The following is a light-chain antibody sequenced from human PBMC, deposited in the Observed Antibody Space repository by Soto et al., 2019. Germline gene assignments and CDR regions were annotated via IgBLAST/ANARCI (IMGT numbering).Light chain of an antibody. Sequence: QSAPTQPASVSRSPGQSITISCTGTSSDVGTYNLVSWYQQHPGKAPKLMIYEGSKRPSGVSNRFSGSKSGNTASLTISGLQAEDESDYYCCSYAGSTTWVFGGGTKLTLL. CDR2: EGS. J-gene: IGLJ3*02. CDR3: CSYAGSTTWV. V-gene: IGLV2-23*01. CDR1: SSDVGTYNL.